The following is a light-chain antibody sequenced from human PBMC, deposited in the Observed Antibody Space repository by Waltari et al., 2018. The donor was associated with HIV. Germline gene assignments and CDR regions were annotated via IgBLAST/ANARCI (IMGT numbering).Light chain of an antibody. CDR2: QDS. J-gene: IGLJ2*01. CDR1: NLGAKY. Sequence: SYELTPPPSVSVSPGQTASITCSGANLGAKYACWYQQKPGQSPLLVIYQDSKLPSGIPERFSGSNSGNTATLTISGTQAMDEADYYCQAWDSSTVVFGGGTKLTVL. CDR3: QAWDSSTVV. V-gene: IGLV3-1*01.